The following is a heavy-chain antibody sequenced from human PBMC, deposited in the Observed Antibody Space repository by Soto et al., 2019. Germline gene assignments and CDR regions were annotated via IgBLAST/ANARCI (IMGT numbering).Heavy chain of an antibody. CDR3: AKDQAEGYCSGGSCYLFSSYYYYMDV. V-gene: IGHV3-30*18. D-gene: IGHD2-15*01. CDR2: ISYDGSNK. Sequence: QVQLVESGGGVVQPGRSLRLSCAASGFTFSSYGMHWVRQAPGKGLEWVAVISYDGSNKYYADSVKGRFTISRDNSKNTLYLQMNSLRAEDTAVYYYAKDQAEGYCSGGSCYLFSSYYYYMDVWGKGTTVTVSS. J-gene: IGHJ6*03. CDR1: GFTFSSYG.